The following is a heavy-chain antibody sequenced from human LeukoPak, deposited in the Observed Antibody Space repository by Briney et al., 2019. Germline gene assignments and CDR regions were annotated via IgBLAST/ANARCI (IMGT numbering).Heavy chain of an antibody. V-gene: IGHV3-74*01. CDR2: INSDGSST. Sequence: PGGSLRLSCAASGFTFSTYWMHWVRQAPGKGLVWVSRINSDGSSTNYADSVKGRFTISRDNAKNTLYLQMNSLRAEDTAVYYCATDDGAGDNFDSWGQGTLVSV. CDR1: GFTFSTYW. J-gene: IGHJ4*02. CDR3: ATDDGAGDNFDS. D-gene: IGHD7-27*01.